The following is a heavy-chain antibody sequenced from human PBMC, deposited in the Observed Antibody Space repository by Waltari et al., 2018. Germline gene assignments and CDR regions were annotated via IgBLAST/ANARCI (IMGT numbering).Heavy chain of an antibody. CDR3: ARLAYCRIGVYYYYMDV. D-gene: IGHD2-21*01. Sequence: EVQLVQSGAEVKKPGESLKISCKGSGYSCTSYWIGWVRQMPGKGLEWMWIIYPGDSDTRYSPSFQGQVTISADKSISTAYLQCSILKASDTAMYYCARLAYCRIGVYYYYMDVWGKGTTVTVSS. V-gene: IGHV5-51*03. CDR2: IYPGDSDT. J-gene: IGHJ6*03. CDR1: GYSCTSYW.